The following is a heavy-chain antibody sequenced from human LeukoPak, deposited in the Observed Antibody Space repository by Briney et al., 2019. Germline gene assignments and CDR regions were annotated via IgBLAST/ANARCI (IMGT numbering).Heavy chain of an antibody. J-gene: IGHJ4*02. CDR1: GGSLTYYY. CDR3: ARHGGYSGSYFDY. V-gene: IGHV4-59*08. D-gene: IGHD1-26*01. CDR2: IYYSGST. Sequence: SETLSLTCTVSGGSLTYYYWTWIRQSPGRRPGWIGYIYYSGSTHYNPSLESRIAFSVDTSKNQVSLKLSSVTAADTAVYYCARHGGYSGSYFDYWGQGTLVTVSS.